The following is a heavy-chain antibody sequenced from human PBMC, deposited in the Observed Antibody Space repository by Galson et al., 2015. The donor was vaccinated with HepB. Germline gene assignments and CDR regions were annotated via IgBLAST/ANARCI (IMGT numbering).Heavy chain of an antibody. V-gene: IGHV1-24*01. J-gene: IGHJ6*02. Sequence: SVKVSCKVSGYTLTELSMHWVRQAPGKGLEWMGGFDPEDGETIYAQKFQGRVTMTEDTSTDTAYMELSSLRSEDTAVYYCATDRKFFSRSGGYYYYYGMDVWGQGTTVTVSS. CDR3: ATDRKFFSRSGGYYYYYGMDV. CDR2: FDPEDGET. D-gene: IGHD3-10*01. CDR1: GYTLTELS.